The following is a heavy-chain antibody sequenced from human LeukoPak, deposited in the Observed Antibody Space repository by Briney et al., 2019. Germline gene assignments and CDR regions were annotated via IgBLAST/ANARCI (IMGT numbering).Heavy chain of an antibody. CDR1: GYTFTSYD. Sequence: VASVRVSCKASGYTFTSYDINWVRQATGQGLEWMGWINPNSGNTGYAQRFQGRVTMTRSTSISTAYMELTSLRSEDTAVYYCARDTSIAVAGTWSYYYYYGMDVWGQGTTVTVSS. CDR2: INPNSGNT. J-gene: IGHJ6*02. CDR3: ARDTSIAVAGTWSYYYYYGMDV. V-gene: IGHV1-8*01. D-gene: IGHD6-19*01.